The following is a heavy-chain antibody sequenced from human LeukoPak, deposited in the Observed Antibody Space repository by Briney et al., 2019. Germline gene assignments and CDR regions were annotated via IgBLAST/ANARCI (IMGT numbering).Heavy chain of an antibody. V-gene: IGHV1-2*02. CDR3: AIGSQVGGISGYFSLAY. D-gene: IGHD3-22*01. CDR2: INPDSRDT. J-gene: IGHJ4*02. Sequence: ASVKVSCKASGYIFTYFYLQWVRQAPGQGLEWMGWINPDSRDTNYAEKFHGRVTMTRDTSISTAYMELSRLRSDDPAVYYFAIGSQVGGISGYFSLAYSGQGALVTVSS. CDR1: GYIFTYFY.